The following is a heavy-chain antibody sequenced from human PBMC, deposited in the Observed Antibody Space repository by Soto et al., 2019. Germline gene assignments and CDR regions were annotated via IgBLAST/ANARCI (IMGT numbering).Heavy chain of an antibody. Sequence: QVQLVESGGGVVQPGRSLRLSCEASGFPFSSYGMHWVRQAPGKGLGWVAVISYDGSNKYYADSVKGRFTISRDNSKNTLYLQMNSLRAEDTAVYYCAKELYPYYYYGMDVWGQGTTVTVSS. CDR3: AKELYPYYYYGMDV. D-gene: IGHD2-8*01. CDR2: ISYDGSNK. V-gene: IGHV3-30*18. CDR1: GFPFSSYG. J-gene: IGHJ6*02.